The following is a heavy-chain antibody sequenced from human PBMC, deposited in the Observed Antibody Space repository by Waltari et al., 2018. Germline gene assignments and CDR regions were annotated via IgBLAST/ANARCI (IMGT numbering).Heavy chain of an antibody. CDR2: INRDGSN. Sequence: QVQLQQWGAGLLTPSETLSLTCAVYGGSFSGSFWSWVRQSPGKGLEWIGQINRDGSNKFNPSLKRRVAMSVDTIKSQISLRLTSVTAADAAVYYCARVGDYHGSGRFGLDVWGQGTRVTVSS. V-gene: IGHV4-34*01. CDR3: ARVGDYHGSGRFGLDV. J-gene: IGHJ6*02. CDR1: GGSFSGSF. D-gene: IGHD3-10*01.